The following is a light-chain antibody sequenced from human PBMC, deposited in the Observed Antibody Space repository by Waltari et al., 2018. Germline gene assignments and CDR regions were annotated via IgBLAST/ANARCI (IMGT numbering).Light chain of an antibody. CDR2: TNE. CDR1: SSNIGSNY. J-gene: IGLJ3*02. Sequence: QSLLPQPPSASGNPGQRVTISCSGSSSNIGSNYVFWYQQLPGTAPKLLIYTNEQRPSVVPDRVSAAKSGTAASLTISGLRSEDEADYYCAAWDDKLRGRGVFGGGTKLTVL. CDR3: AAWDDKLRGRGV. V-gene: IGLV1-47*01.